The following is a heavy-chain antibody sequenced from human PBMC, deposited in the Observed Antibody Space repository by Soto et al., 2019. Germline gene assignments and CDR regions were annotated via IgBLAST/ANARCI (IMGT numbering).Heavy chain of an antibody. CDR2: ISGSGGST. CDR1: GFTFSSYA. J-gene: IGHJ3*02. CDR3: AKDSTLRFLEWLLDAFDI. V-gene: IGHV3-23*01. Sequence: GGSLRLSCAASGFTFSSYAMSWVRQAPGKGLEWVSAISGSGGSTYYADSVKGRFTISRDNSKNTLYLQMNSLRAEDTAVYYCAKDSTLRFLEWLLDAFDIWGQGTMVTVSS. D-gene: IGHD3-3*01.